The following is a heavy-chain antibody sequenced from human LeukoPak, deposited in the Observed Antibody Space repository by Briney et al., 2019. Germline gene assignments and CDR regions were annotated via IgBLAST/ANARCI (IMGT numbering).Heavy chain of an antibody. CDR1: GGSFRGYY. J-gene: IGHJ3*02. Sequence: PSATLSLTCAVSGGSFRGYYWSWIRQPPGKGLEWIGEINHSGSTNHNPSLKSRVTISVDTSKNQFSLKLNSVPAADTAVYYCARPAAPRGAFDIWGQGTMVTVSS. CDR3: ARPAAPRGAFDI. V-gene: IGHV4-34*01. CDR2: INHSGST. D-gene: IGHD6-25*01.